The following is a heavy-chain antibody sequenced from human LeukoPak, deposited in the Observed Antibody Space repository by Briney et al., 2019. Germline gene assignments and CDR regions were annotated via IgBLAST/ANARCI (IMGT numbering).Heavy chain of an antibody. CDR3: AREGPYENFDY. D-gene: IGHD3-22*01. J-gene: IGHJ4*02. Sequence: SQTLSLTCTVSGGSISSGSYYWSWIRQPAGKGLEWIGRIYTSGSTNYNPSLKSRVTISVDTSKNQFSLKLSSVTAADTAVYYCAREGPYENFDYWGQGTLVTVSS. V-gene: IGHV4-61*02. CDR1: GGSISSGSYY. CDR2: IYTSGST.